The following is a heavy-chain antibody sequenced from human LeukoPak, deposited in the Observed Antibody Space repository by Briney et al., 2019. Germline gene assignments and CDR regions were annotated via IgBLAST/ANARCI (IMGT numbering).Heavy chain of an antibody. CDR2: IKSNPDGGTT. CDR3: TTDRRYCSGGTCYYDRNY. CDR1: GFTFTSAW. D-gene: IGHD2-15*01. V-gene: IGHV3-15*01. J-gene: IGHJ4*02. Sequence: GGSLRLSCVASGFTFTSAWMTWVRQAPGKGLEWVARIKSNPDGGTTDYAAPVKGRFTISRDDSTTTLYLQMNSLRTEDTAVYYCTTDRRYCSGGTCYYDRNYWGQGTLVTVSS.